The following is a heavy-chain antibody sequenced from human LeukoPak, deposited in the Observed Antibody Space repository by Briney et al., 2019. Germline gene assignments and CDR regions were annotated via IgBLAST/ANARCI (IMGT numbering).Heavy chain of an antibody. V-gene: IGHV4-4*07. CDR3: ASDSGYCSSTSCPGYDAFDI. CDR2: IYTSGST. J-gene: IGHJ3*02. D-gene: IGHD2-2*01. Sequence: SETLSLTCTVSGGSISSYYWSWIRQPAGKGLEWIGRIYTSGSTNYNPSLKSRVTMSVDTSKNQFSLKLSSVTAADTAVYYCASDSGYCSSTSCPGYDAFDIWGQGTMVTVSS. CDR1: GGSISSYY.